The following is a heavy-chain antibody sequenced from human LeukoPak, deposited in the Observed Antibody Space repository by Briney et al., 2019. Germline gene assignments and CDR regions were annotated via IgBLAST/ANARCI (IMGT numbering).Heavy chain of an antibody. V-gene: IGHV3-33*06. CDR1: GFIFSTYG. CDR2: IWFDGSTK. J-gene: IGHJ6*03. Sequence: GRSLRLSCAATGFIFSTYGMDGVRQARGKGVAGVGVIWFDGSTKYYADSVRGRFTISRDNSKNTLSLQMNSLRAEDTAVYYCAKDGSPDSYYYMDVWGEGTTVTVSS. CDR3: AKDGSPDSYYYMDV. D-gene: IGHD3-10*01.